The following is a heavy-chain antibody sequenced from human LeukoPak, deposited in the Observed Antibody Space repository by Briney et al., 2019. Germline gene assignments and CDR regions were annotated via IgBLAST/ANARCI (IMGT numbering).Heavy chain of an antibody. V-gene: IGHV3-23*01. J-gene: IGHJ3*02. Sequence: GGSLRLSCAASGFTFSSYAMSWVRQAPGKGLEWVSAISGSGGSTYYADSVKGRFTISRDNAKNSLYLQMNSLRAEDTAVYYCARLRQQLVVHDAFDIWGQGTMVTVSS. CDR2: ISGSGGST. D-gene: IGHD6-13*01. CDR3: ARLRQQLVVHDAFDI. CDR1: GFTFSSYA.